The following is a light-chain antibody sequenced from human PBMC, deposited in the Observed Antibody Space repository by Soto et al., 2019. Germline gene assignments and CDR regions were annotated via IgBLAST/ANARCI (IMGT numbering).Light chain of an antibody. Sequence: QSALTQPRSVSRSPGQSITISCTGTSSDVGTYNYVSWYQQHPGKVPKLMIYDVSKRPSGVPDRFSGSKSGNTASLTISGLQAEDEADYYCCSYAGSYTWVFGGGTKLTVL. CDR2: DVS. CDR1: SSDVGTYNY. V-gene: IGLV2-11*01. J-gene: IGLJ3*02. CDR3: CSYAGSYTWV.